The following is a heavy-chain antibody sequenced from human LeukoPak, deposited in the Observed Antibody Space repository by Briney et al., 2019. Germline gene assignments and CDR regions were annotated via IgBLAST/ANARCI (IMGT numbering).Heavy chain of an antibody. Sequence: TGGSPRLSCAASGFTFDGYAMHWVRQAPGKGLEWVSGISWNSGSIGYADSVKGRFTISRDNAKNSLCLQMNSLRAEDMALYYCAKGGSGGPSFFGRGYSSSWYPPFFDYWGQGTLVTVSS. CDR1: GFTFDGYA. J-gene: IGHJ4*02. CDR3: AKGGSGGPSFFGRGYSSSWYPPFFDY. D-gene: IGHD6-13*01. V-gene: IGHV3-9*03. CDR2: ISWNSGSI.